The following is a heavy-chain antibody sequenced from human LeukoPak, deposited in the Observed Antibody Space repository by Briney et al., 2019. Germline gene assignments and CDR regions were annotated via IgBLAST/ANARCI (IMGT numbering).Heavy chain of an antibody. Sequence: PGGSLRLSCAASGFTVSSNYMSWVRQAPGKGLEWVSVIYSGGSTYYADSVKGRFTISRDNSKNTLYLQMNSLRAEDTAVYYCARENYSSGSWEYNWFDPWGQGTLVTVSS. CDR3: ARENYSSGSWEYNWFDP. CDR1: GFTVSSNY. D-gene: IGHD3-10*01. J-gene: IGHJ5*02. CDR2: IYSGGST. V-gene: IGHV3-53*01.